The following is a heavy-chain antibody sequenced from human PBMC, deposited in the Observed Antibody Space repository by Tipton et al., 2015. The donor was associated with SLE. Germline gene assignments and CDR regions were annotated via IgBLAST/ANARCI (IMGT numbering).Heavy chain of an antibody. CDR2: TSYDGSSK. J-gene: IGHJ4*02. V-gene: IGHV3-30-3*01. Sequence: SLRLSCAASGFTFSSYTMHWVRQAPGKGLEWVAVTSYDGSSKYYADSVKGRFTISRDNSKNTLYLQMNSLRAEDTAVYYCAKDGGYCSSTSCHGSFDYWGQGTLVTVSS. D-gene: IGHD2-2*01. CDR1: GFTFSSYT. CDR3: AKDGGYCSSTSCHGSFDY.